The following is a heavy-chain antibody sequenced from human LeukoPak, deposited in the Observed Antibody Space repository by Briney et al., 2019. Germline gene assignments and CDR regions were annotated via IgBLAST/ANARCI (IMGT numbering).Heavy chain of an antibody. J-gene: IGHJ4*02. Sequence: GRSLRLSCAASGFTFGDYAMHWVRQAPGKGLEWVSGISWNSGSIGYADSVKGRFTISRDNAKNSLYLQMNSLRAEDMALYYCAKDMGYDILTGYLAYWGQGTLVTVSS. CDR2: ISWNSGSI. D-gene: IGHD3-9*01. CDR3: AKDMGYDILTGYLAY. V-gene: IGHV3-9*03. CDR1: GFTFGDYA.